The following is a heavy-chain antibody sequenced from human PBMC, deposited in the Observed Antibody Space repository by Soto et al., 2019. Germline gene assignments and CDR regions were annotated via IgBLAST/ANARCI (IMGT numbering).Heavy chain of an antibody. J-gene: IGHJ2*01. D-gene: IGHD6-19*01. V-gene: IGHV1-46*01. Sequence: QVQLVQSGAEVKKPGASVKVSCKASGYTFTSYYMHWVRQAPGQGLEWMGIINPSGGSTSYAQKFQGRVTMTRDTSTSTVYMELSSLRSEDTAVYYCARDSPWRSSGPGGFDLWGRGTLVTVSS. CDR1: GYTFTSYY. CDR2: INPSGGST. CDR3: ARDSPWRSSGPGGFDL.